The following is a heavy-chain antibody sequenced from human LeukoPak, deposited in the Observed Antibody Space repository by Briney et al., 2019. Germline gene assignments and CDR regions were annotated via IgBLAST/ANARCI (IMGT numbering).Heavy chain of an antibody. D-gene: IGHD2-15*01. CDR1: GGSFSGYY. CDR3: ARNLLLLPFDL. Sequence: PSETLSLTCAVYGGSFSGYYWSWIRQPPGKGLEWIGEINHSGSTNYNPSLKSRVTISIDTSKNQFSLKLSSVTAADTAVYYCARNLLLLPFDLWGQGTLVTVS. V-gene: IGHV4-34*09. J-gene: IGHJ5*02. CDR2: INHSGST.